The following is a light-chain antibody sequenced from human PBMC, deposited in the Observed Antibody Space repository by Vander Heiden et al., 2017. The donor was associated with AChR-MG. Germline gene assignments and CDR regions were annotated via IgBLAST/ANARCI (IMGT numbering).Light chain of an antibody. Sequence: EIVLTQSPGTLSLSPGERATLSCRASQSVNSSYLAGYQQKPGQAPRLLIYGASSRATGIKDRVSGSGSGTDFTLTISRLEPDDFEGHDGQQHRTFGQRTRVEIK. CDR3: QQHRT. CDR1: QSVNSSY. V-gene: IGKV3-20*01. J-gene: IGKJ1*01. CDR2: GAS.